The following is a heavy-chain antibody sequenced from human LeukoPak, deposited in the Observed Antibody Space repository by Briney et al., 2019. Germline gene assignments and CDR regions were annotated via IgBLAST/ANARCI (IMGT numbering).Heavy chain of an antibody. CDR2: ISGSGVNT. Sequence: GGSLRLSCAASGFTFDDYGMSWVRQAPGKGLEWVSGISGSGVNTYYANSVKGRFTISRDKFMNTLYLQMNSLRAEDTAVYYCARGRGLPVRPPNEGFLDYWGRGTLVTVSS. D-gene: IGHD6-6*01. CDR3: ARGRGLPVRPPNEGFLDY. V-gene: IGHV3-23*01. CDR1: GFTFDDYG. J-gene: IGHJ4*02.